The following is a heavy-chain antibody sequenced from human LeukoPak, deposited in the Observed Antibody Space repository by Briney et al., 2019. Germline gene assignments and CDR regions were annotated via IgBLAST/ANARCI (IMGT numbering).Heavy chain of an antibody. D-gene: IGHD3-3*01. Sequence: SETLSLTCTVSGASINSTNYYWPWIRLPPGMGLEWIGTVSYSGNTYYNPSLKSRVAISADTSKKQISLNLISVTAADAAVYYCARHAGTYYDFWSGYFNYFDPWGQGTLVTVSS. CDR2: VSYSGNT. J-gene: IGHJ5*02. V-gene: IGHV4-39*01. CDR3: ARHAGTYYDFWSGYFNYFDP. CDR1: GASINSTNYY.